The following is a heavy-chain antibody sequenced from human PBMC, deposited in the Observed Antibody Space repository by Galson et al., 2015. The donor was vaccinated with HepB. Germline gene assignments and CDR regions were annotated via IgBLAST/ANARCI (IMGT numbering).Heavy chain of an antibody. V-gene: IGHV4-34*01. CDR3: ARGVGIAVAGARDY. J-gene: IGHJ4*02. Sequence: LSLTCAVYGGSFSGYYWSWIRQPPGKGLEWIGEINHSGSTNYNPSLKSRVTISVDTSKNQFSLKLSSVTAADTAVYYCARGVGIAVAGARDYWGQGTLVTVSS. CDR1: GGSFSGYY. CDR2: INHSGST. D-gene: IGHD6-19*01.